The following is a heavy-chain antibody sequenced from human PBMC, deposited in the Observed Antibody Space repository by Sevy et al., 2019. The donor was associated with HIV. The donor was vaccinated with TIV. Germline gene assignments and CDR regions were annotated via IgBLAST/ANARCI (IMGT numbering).Heavy chain of an antibody. Sequence: GGSLRLSCAASGFTFSDHYMEWVRQAPGKGLEWVGRIRNKADSYTTEYAASVKGRFTISRDVSKNSLYLLMNSLKTEDTAGYYCATHAGIAAAGRVFDYWGQGTLVTVSS. CDR3: ATHAGIAAAGRVFDY. J-gene: IGHJ4*02. V-gene: IGHV3-72*01. CDR1: GFTFSDHY. D-gene: IGHD6-13*01. CDR2: IRNKADSYTT.